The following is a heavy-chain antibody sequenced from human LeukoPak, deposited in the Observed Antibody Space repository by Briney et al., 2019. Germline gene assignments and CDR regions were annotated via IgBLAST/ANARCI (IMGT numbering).Heavy chain of an antibody. D-gene: IGHD3-22*01. J-gene: IGHJ3*02. CDR1: GYTFTSYD. CDR3: ARGSLDYYDSSPDAFDI. CDR2: MNPNSGNT. V-gene: IGHV1-8*01. Sequence: ASVKVSCKASGYTFTSYDINWVRQATGQGLEWMGWMNPNSGNTGYAQKFQGRVTMTRNTSISTAYMELSSLRSEDTAVYYCARGSLDYYDSSPDAFDIWGQGTMVTVSS.